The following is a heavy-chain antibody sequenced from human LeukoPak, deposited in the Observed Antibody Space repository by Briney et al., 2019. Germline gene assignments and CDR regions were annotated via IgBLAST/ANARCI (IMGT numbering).Heavy chain of an antibody. CDR2: INPSGGST. CDR3: ARDRPVGYCSSTSCTRGINRFDP. V-gene: IGHV1-46*01. J-gene: IGHJ5*02. CDR1: GYTFTSYY. Sequence: ASVKVSCKASGYTFTSYYMHWVRQAPGQRLEWMGIINPSGGSTSYAQKFQGRVTMTRDTSTSTVYMELSSLRSEDTAVYYCARDRPVGYCSSTSCTRGINRFDPWGQGTLVTVSS. D-gene: IGHD2-2*01.